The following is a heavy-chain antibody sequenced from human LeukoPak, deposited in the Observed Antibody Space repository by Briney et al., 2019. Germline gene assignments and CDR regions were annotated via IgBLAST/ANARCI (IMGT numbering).Heavy chain of an antibody. J-gene: IGHJ1*01. Sequence: SETLSLTCTVSGGSISGYYWSWVRQPAGKGLEWIGRIHTNDGTNFNPCLKSRVTMSLDTSKNQFSLKLTSVTAADTAVYYCARGAATYDFQYWGQGTLVAVSS. V-gene: IGHV4-4*07. D-gene: IGHD6-25*01. CDR1: GGSISGYY. CDR3: ARGAATYDFQY. CDR2: IHTNDGT.